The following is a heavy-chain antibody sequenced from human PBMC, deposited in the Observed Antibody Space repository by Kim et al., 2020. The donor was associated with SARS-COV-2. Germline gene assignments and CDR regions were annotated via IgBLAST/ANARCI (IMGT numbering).Heavy chain of an antibody. V-gene: IGHV1-69*13. CDR2: IIPIFGTA. D-gene: IGHD2-2*01. J-gene: IGHJ5*02. Sequence: SVKVSCKASGGTFSSYAISWVRQAPGQGLEWMGGIIPIFGTANYAQKFQGRVTITADESTSTAYMELSSLRSEDTAVYYCAIRYCSSTSCYANYNWFDPWGQGTLVTVSS. CDR1: GGTFSSYA. CDR3: AIRYCSSTSCYANYNWFDP.